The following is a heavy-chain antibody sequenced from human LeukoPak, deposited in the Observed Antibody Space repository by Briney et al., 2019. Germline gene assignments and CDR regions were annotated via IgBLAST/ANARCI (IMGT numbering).Heavy chain of an antibody. J-gene: IGHJ4*02. CDR3: ARLTSRYSYGTYYFDY. D-gene: IGHD5-18*01. CDR2: INPSGGST. Sequence: ASVKVSFKASGYTFTSYYMHWVRQAPGQGLEWMGIINPSGGSTSYAQKFQGRVTMTRDTSTSTVYMELSSLRSEDTAVYYCARLTSRYSYGTYYFDYWGQGTLVTVSS. CDR1: GYTFTSYY. V-gene: IGHV1-46*01.